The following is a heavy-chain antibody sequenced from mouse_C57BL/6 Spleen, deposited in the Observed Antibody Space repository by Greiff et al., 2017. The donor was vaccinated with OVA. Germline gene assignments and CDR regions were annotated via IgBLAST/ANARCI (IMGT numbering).Heavy chain of an antibody. V-gene: IGHV1-82*01. CDR2: IYPGDGAN. D-gene: IGHD2-5*01. J-gene: IGHJ3*01. Sequence: QVQLQQSGPELVKPGASVKISCKASGYAFSSSWMNWVKQRPGKGLEWIGRIYPGDGANNYNGKFKGKATLTADQSSSTAYMQLSSLTSEDSAVYFCAGYSNYVAWFAYWGQGTLVTVSA. CDR3: AGYSNYVAWFAY. CDR1: GYAFSSSW.